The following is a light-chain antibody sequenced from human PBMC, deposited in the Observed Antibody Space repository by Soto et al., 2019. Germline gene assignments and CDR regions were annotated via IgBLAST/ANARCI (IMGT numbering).Light chain of an antibody. Sequence: EIVMTQSPATLSVSSGEGVTLSCRASQSVKNHLAWYQHKPGQSPRLLIYDASTRATGVPARFSAGGSGTGFTLVISILQSEDAAVYFCQEYNAWPPGTFGQGTKVEIK. CDR3: QEYNAWPPGT. V-gene: IGKV3D-15*01. CDR2: DAS. CDR1: QSVKNH. J-gene: IGKJ1*01.